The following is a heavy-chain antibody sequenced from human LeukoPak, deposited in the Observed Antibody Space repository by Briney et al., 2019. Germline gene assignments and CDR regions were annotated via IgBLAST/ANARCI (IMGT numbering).Heavy chain of an antibody. V-gene: IGHV4-4*02. CDR3: ASFLTTYDLKIDY. J-gene: IGHJ4*02. D-gene: IGHD3-3*01. CDR2: IYHSGST. Sequence: SETLSLTCAVSGGSISSSNWWSWVRQPPGKGLEWIGEIYHSGSTNYNPSLKSRVTISVDTSKNQFSLKLSSVTAADTAVYYCASFLTTYDLKIDYWGQGTLVTVSS. CDR1: GGSISSSNW.